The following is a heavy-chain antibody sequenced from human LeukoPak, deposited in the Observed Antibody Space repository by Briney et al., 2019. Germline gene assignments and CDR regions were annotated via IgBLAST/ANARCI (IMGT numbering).Heavy chain of an antibody. J-gene: IGHJ6*02. CDR3: AKVSGVRGEPPDV. CDR2: ISSRSSTI. Sequence: GGSLRLSCAASGFTFSTYSMNWVRQAPGKGLEWVSYISSRSSTIYYADSVKGRFTISRDNSKNSLYLQMNSLRAEDTALYYCAKVSGVRGEPPDVWGQGTTVTVSS. V-gene: IGHV3-48*04. D-gene: IGHD3-10*01. CDR1: GFTFSTYS.